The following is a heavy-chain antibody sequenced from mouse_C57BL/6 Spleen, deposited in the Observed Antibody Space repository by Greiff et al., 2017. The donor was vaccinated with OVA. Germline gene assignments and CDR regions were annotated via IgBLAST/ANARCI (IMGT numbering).Heavy chain of an antibody. Sequence: QVQLQQPGAELVKPGASVKLSCKASGYTFTSYWLQWVKQRPGQGLEWIGEIGPSDSYTNYNQKFKGKATLTVDKSSSTAYMQLSSLRSEDSEVYDCARGVGCLYYEAMDYWGQGTSVTVSS. CDR2: IGPSDSYT. CDR1: GYTFTSYW. V-gene: IGHV1-50*01. CDR3: ARGVGCLYYEAMDY. J-gene: IGHJ4*01. D-gene: IGHD1-1*01.